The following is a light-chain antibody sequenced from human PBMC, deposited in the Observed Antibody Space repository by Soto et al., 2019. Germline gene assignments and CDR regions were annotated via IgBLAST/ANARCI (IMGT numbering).Light chain of an antibody. Sequence: EMVMTQSPATLSASPGERATLSCRASQSVSSHLAWYQQKPGQPPRLLIHGASTRAAGIPARFIGSGSGTDFTLTISSLQSEDFAVYYCQQCHNWPLTFGGGTKVDIK. V-gene: IGKV3-15*01. CDR2: GAS. J-gene: IGKJ4*01. CDR3: QQCHNWPLT. CDR1: QSVSSH.